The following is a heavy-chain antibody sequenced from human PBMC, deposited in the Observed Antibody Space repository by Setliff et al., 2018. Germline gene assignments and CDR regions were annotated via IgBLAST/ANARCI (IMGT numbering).Heavy chain of an antibody. J-gene: IGHJ4*02. CDR3: ARRAFIEIITGYCFDL. V-gene: IGHV1-2*02. CDR1: GYNFPGYY. D-gene: IGHD1-20*01. Sequence: ASVKVSCKASGYNFPGYYLHWVRQAPGKGLEWMGWISPHTGNTQYAQKFQGRVTMTRDTSISTAYMELSSLRSNDTAFYYCARRAFIEIITGYCFDLWGQGTQVTVSS. CDR2: ISPHTGNT.